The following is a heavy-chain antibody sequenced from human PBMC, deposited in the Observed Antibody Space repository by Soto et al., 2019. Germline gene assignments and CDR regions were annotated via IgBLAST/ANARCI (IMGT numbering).Heavy chain of an antibody. CDR2: ISGSGGST. J-gene: IGHJ4*02. V-gene: IGHV3-23*01. CDR1: GFTFSSYA. D-gene: IGHD6-13*01. Sequence: GGSLRLSCAASGFTFSSYAMSWVRQAPGKGLEWVSAISGSGGSTYYADSVKGRFTISRDNSKNTLYLQMNSLRAEDTAVYYCAKDLRAGQQLEEIFDYWGQGTLVTVSS. CDR3: AKDLRAGQQLEEIFDY.